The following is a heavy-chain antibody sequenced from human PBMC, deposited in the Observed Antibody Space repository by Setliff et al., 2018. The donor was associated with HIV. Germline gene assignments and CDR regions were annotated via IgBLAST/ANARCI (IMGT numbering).Heavy chain of an antibody. J-gene: IGHJ4*01. CDR1: GFTFGDYA. Sequence: PGGSLRLSCTASGFTFGDYAMSWVRQAPGRGPEWVGRVRSKKDGGTIDYAAPVKGRFTISRDDSKSTLFLQMNSLITDDTAVYYCATERIGVAGPGYFAYLGPGTLVTVSS. D-gene: IGHD6-19*01. CDR3: ATERIGVAGPGYFAY. CDR2: VRSKKDGGTI. V-gene: IGHV3-15*01.